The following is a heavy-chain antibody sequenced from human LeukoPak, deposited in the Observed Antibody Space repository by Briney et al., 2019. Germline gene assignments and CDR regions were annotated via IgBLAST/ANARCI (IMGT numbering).Heavy chain of an antibody. CDR1: GGSVNSGSYY. D-gene: IGHD3-22*01. J-gene: IGHJ4*02. V-gene: IGHV4-61*01. CDR2: IYYSGNT. Sequence: SETLSLTCSVSGGSVNSGSYYWTWIRQPPGKGLEWIGYIYYSGNTNYNPSLKSRVTIARDTSKNQFSLNLRSVTAADTAVYYCATWYYYDSRGLHPEGRPFDCWGQGTLVTVSS. CDR3: ATWYYYDSRGLHPEGRPFDC.